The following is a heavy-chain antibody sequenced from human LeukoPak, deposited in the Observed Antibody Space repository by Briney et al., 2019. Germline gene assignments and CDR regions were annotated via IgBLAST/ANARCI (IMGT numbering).Heavy chain of an antibody. V-gene: IGHV5-51*01. J-gene: IGHJ5*02. CDR3: ARRYGGYCSGGSRHNWFDP. D-gene: IGHD2-15*01. CDR2: IYPGDSDT. Sequence: GESLKISCKGSGYSFTSYWIGWVRQMPGKGLEWMGIIYPGDSDTRYSPSFQGQVTISADKSISTAYLQWSSLKASDTAMYYCARRYGGYCSGGSRHNWFDPWGQGTLVTVSS. CDR1: GYSFTSYW.